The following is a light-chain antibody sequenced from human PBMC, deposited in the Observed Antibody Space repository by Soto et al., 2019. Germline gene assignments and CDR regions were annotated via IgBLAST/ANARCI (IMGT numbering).Light chain of an antibody. CDR3: QQYGSLPIT. CDR2: DGY. V-gene: IGKV3-20*01. Sequence: EMMMTQSASTLSLSVGGRSTLSCLASQRVSSTYLAWYQQKPGQAPRLLIYDGYSRATGSPDTFSGSGSGTDFTLTISRLEPEDFAVYYCQQYGSLPITFGGGTRLEIK. CDR1: QRVSSTY. J-gene: IGKJ5*01.